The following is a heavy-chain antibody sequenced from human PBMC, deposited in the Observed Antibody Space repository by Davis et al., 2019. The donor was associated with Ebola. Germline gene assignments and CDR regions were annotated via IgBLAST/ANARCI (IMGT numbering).Heavy chain of an antibody. CDR1: GHSLSELS. Sequence: ASVKVSCKVSGHSLSELSIHWVRQAPGGGLEWVGTLDREDGETLSAQKFQGRVTMTEDTSTDTAYMDLTRLTSDDTAIYFCTMGGITGGFDYWGQGTLITVSS. J-gene: IGHJ4*02. D-gene: IGHD3-16*01. V-gene: IGHV1-24*01. CDR2: LDREDGET. CDR3: TMGGITGGFDY.